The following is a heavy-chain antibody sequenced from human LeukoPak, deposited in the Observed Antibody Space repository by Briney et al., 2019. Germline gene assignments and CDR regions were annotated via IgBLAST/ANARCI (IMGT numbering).Heavy chain of an antibody. V-gene: IGHV3-48*04. CDR3: ARDEAAYNYYYYMDV. J-gene: IGHJ6*03. CDR2: ISSSSGII. CDR1: GFTFSSHN. Sequence: GGSLRLSCASSGFTFSSHNMHWVRRAPGKGLEWVSYISSSSGIIYYADSVKGRFTISRDNAKRSLYLQMNSLRAEDTAVYYCARDEAAYNYYYYMDVWGKGTTVTVS.